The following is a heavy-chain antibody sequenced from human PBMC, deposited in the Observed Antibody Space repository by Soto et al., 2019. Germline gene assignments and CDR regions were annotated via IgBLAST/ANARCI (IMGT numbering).Heavy chain of an antibody. CDR2: ISGSGDRT. J-gene: IGHJ4*02. D-gene: IGHD3-22*01. CDR3: VKDDGGYPSTAPH. V-gene: IGHV3-23*01. Sequence: GGSLRLSCAASGITISNSPMSWARQAPGKGLDWVSGISGSGDRTYYADSAKGRFTISKDISKNSLSLQLDSLGVEDTAVYFCVKDDGGYPSTAPHWGQGTLVTVSS. CDR1: GITISNSP.